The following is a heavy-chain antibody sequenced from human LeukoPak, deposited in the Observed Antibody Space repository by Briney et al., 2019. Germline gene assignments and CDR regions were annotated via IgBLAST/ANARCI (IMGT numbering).Heavy chain of an antibody. CDR2: IIPIFGTA. J-gene: IGHJ5*02. D-gene: IGHD3-9*01. V-gene: IGHV1-69*01. CDR3: ARDHPIRYLGFDP. CDR1: GGTFSSYV. Sequence: SVKVSCKASGGTFSSYVISWVRQAPGQGLEWMGGIIPIFGTANYAQKFQGRVTITADESTSTAYMELSSLRSEDTAVHYCARDHPIRYLGFDPWGQGTLVTVSS.